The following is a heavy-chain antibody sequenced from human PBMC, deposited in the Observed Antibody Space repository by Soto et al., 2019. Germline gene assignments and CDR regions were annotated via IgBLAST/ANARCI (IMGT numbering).Heavy chain of an antibody. CDR3: ARNPRAVAAMHMDV. D-gene: IGHD6-19*01. CDR1: GGTFSSYA. Sequence: QVQLVQSGAEVKKPGSSVKVSCKASGGTFSSYAFNWVRQAPGHGLEWMGRIIPILGIGGYAQRLQGRVTITADKSTSTVYMELSSLRYEDTAVYSCARNPRAVAAMHMDVWGKGTMVTLSS. V-gene: IGHV1-69*04. CDR2: IIPILGIG. J-gene: IGHJ6*03.